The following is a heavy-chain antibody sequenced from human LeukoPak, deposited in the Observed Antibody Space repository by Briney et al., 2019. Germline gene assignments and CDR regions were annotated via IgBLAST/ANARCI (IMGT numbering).Heavy chain of an antibody. J-gene: IGHJ4*02. CDR1: GLTFSSYS. V-gene: IGHV3-21*01. CDR3: ARAVYCSSTSCLGYYFDY. Sequence: PGGSWGSSWPASGLTFSSYSMNWFRQAPGKGLEWVSSISSSSSYIYYADSVKGRFTISRDNAKNSLYLQMNSLRAEDTAVYYCARAVYCSSTSCLGYYFDYWGQGTLVTVSS. D-gene: IGHD2-2*01. CDR2: ISSSSSYI.